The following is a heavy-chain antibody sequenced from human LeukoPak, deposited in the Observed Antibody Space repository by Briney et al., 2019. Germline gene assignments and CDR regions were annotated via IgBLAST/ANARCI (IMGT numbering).Heavy chain of an antibody. Sequence: SETLSLTCTVSGGSISTYYGNWIRQAPGKGLEWIGYIYYSGSTNYNPSLKSRVTISVDTSKNQFSLKLSSVTAADTAVYYCARDTIEYSSSSFDYWGQGTLVTVSS. V-gene: IGHV4-59*01. J-gene: IGHJ4*02. CDR3: ARDTIEYSSSSFDY. CDR1: GGSISTYY. CDR2: IYYSGST. D-gene: IGHD6-6*01.